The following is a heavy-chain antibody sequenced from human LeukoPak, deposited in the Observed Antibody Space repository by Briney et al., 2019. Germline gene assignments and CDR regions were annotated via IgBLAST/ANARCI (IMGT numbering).Heavy chain of an antibody. CDR3: ARGPDSAKVGY. CDR1: GASITNGDFY. V-gene: IGHV4-31*03. J-gene: IGHJ4*02. D-gene: IGHD2-15*01. CDR2: VYSSGST. Sequence: SQTLSLTCTVSGASITNGDFYCNRIRQHPGEGPEWIGYVYSSGSTYYNPSLRSRVSISVDTSKNQFSLKLSSVTAADTAIYYCARGPDSAKVGYWGQGTLVTVSS.